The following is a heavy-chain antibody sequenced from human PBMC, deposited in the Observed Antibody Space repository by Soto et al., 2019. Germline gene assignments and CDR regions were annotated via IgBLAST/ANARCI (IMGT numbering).Heavy chain of an antibody. CDR2: VYPDDSQT. Sequence: GESLKISCMWSGYIFWCHFIVFVRQVRGKGLEWMGIVYPDDSQTRYSPSFQGKVTISADKSINTAYLQWSSLKASDTEMYYCARLNAPREKNDPKFEYWGKGNMATVSS. V-gene: IGHV5-51*01. D-gene: IGHD1-26*01. J-gene: IGHJ4*02. CDR1: GYIFWCHF. CDR3: ARLNAPREKNDPKFEY.